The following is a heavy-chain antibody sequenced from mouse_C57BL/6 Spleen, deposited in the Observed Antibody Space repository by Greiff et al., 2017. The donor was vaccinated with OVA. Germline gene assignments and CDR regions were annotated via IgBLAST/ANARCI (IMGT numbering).Heavy chain of an antibody. V-gene: IGHV5-17*01. J-gene: IGHJ4*01. D-gene: IGHD2-2*01. Sequence: DVQLVESGGGLVKPGGSLKLSCAASGFTFSDYGMHWVRQAPEKGLEWVAYISSGSSTIYYADTVKGRFTISRDNAKNTLFLQMTSLRSEDTAMYYCARGGLRYYAMDYWGQGTSVTVSS. CDR3: ARGGLRYYAMDY. CDR2: ISSGSSTI. CDR1: GFTFSDYG.